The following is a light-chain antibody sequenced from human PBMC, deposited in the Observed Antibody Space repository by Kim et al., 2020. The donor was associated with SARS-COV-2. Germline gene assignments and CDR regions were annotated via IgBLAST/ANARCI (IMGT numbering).Light chain of an antibody. CDR2: AAS. Sequence: GDTVTITCRASQSISTFLKWYQHRPGKAPKLLMFAASRLQSGVPSRFTGSGSGTDFTLTISSLQPEDFATYFCQQSYTTPRTFGQGTKVDIK. CDR3: QQSYTTPRT. CDR1: QSISTF. J-gene: IGKJ2*01. V-gene: IGKV1-39*01.